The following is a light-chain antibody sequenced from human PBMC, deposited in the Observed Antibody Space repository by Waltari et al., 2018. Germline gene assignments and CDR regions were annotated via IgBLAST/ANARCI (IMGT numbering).Light chain of an antibody. Sequence: EIVMTQSPATLSVSPGERATLSCRASQSVSSNLAWYQQRPGQPPRLLIYGASTRATGIPARFSGSGSGTVFTLTISSIQSEDFAVYYCQQYNDWPPLTFGGGTKVDIK. V-gene: IGKV3-15*01. J-gene: IGKJ4*01. CDR3: QQYNDWPPLT. CDR2: GAS. CDR1: QSVSSN.